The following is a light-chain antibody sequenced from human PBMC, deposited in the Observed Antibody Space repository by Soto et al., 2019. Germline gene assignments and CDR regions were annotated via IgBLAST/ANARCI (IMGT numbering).Light chain of an antibody. CDR2: GTS. Sequence: EIVLTQSPGTVSLSPGERATLSFIASQTVYNNYIAWYQQSPGQAPRVLIYGTSTRATGTPDRFSGSGSGTDFTFTISRLEPEDSAVYYCQQYGNSVTFGGGTKV. CDR1: QTVYNNY. CDR3: QQYGNSVT. V-gene: IGKV3-20*01. J-gene: IGKJ4*01.